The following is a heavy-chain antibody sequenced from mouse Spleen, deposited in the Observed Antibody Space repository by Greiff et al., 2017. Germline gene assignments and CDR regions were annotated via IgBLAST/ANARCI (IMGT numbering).Heavy chain of an antibody. V-gene: IGHV5-4*03. Sequence: EVKLMESGGGLVKPGGSLKLSCAASGFTFSSYAMSWVRQTPEKRLEWVATISDGGSYTYYPDNVKGRFTISRDNAKNNLYLQMSHLKSEDTAMYYCARGDGYSYYFDYWGQGTTLTVSS. CDR1: GFTFSSYA. J-gene: IGHJ2*01. CDR2: ISDGGSYT. D-gene: IGHD2-3*01. CDR3: ARGDGYSYYFDY.